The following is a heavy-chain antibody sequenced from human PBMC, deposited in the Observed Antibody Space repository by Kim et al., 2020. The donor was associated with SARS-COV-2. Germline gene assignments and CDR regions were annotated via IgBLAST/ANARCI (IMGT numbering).Heavy chain of an antibody. CDR1: GFTFSNYW. Sequence: GGSLRLSCVASGFTFSNYWMTWVRQAPGKGRAWVANIREDGGVKQYMDSGKGRFTISRDNARNSLYLEVNSLRVDDTAVYYCAREEADSSGWSDWGQGTLVTVSS. CDR2: IREDGGVK. D-gene: IGHD6-19*01. CDR3: AREEADSSGWSD. V-gene: IGHV3-7*03. J-gene: IGHJ4*02.